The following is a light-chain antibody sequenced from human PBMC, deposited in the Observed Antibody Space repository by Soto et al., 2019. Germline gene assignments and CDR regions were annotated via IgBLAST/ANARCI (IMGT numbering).Light chain of an antibody. Sequence: QSALTQSASVSGSPGQSITISCTGTSSDVGGYNYVSWYQQHPGKAPKLIIYDVSNRPSGVSTRFSGSKSGKTASLTISGLQDEDEADYSCSSYTSTTSWVFGGGTKLTVL. V-gene: IGLV2-14*01. CDR3: SSYTSTTSWV. CDR2: DVS. J-gene: IGLJ3*02. CDR1: SSDVGGYNY.